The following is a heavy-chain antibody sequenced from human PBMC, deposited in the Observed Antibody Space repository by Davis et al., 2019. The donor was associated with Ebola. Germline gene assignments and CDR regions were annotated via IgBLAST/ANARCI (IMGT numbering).Heavy chain of an antibody. CDR1: GFTFSSYD. Sequence: GESLKISCAASGFTFSSYDMHWVRQAPGKGLEWVAVISSDGSDKYYADSVKGRFTISRDNSKHTLYLQMNSLRAEDTAVYYCAKQWELLDFFDFWGQGTLVTVSS. CDR3: AKQWELLDFFDF. CDR2: ISSDGSDK. V-gene: IGHV3-30*18. D-gene: IGHD1-26*01. J-gene: IGHJ4*02.